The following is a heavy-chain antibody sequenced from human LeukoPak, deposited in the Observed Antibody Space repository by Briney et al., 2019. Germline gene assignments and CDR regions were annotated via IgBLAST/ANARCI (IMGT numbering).Heavy chain of an antibody. J-gene: IGHJ4*02. CDR3: VKDNGDGYNYYFDN. D-gene: IGHD5-24*01. V-gene: IGHV3-43*02. Sequence: QPGRSLRLSCAASGFSFDDYLMHWVRQSPGKVLEWVCIIRGDGGTAYYSDSVKGRFTIARDNSKNSLYLQMSSLITEDTALYHCVKDNGDGYNYYFDNWGQGTLVTVSS. CDR1: GFSFDDYL. CDR2: IRGDGGTA.